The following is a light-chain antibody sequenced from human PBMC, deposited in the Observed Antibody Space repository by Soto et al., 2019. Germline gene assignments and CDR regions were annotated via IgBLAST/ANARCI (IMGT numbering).Light chain of an antibody. J-gene: IGKJ1*01. CDR2: AAS. V-gene: IGKV1-8*01. CDR3: QQYYSYPRT. Sequence: AIRMTQSPSSFSASTGDRVTISCRASQGISSYLSWYQQKPGKAPKLLIYAASTLQSGVPSRFSGSGSGTDFTLPISCLQSEDFATYDCQQYYSYPRTFGQGTKVELK. CDR1: QGISSY.